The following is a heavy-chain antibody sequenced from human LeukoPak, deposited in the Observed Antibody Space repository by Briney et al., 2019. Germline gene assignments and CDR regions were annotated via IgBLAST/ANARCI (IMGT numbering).Heavy chain of an antibody. D-gene: IGHD6-13*01. Sequence: SETLSLTCTVSGGSIGSSSYYWGWIRQTPGKGLEWIGNIYYTGSTYYNLSLKSRVTISVDTSKNQFSLKVNSVTAADTAVYYCVRRSIASAGMMDYWGQGTLVTVSS. V-gene: IGHV4-39*01. J-gene: IGHJ4*02. CDR2: IYYTGST. CDR1: GGSIGSSSYY. CDR3: VRRSIASAGMMDY.